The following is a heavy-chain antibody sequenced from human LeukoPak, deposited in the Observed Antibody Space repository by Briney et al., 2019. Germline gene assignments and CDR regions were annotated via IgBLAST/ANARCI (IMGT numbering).Heavy chain of an antibody. CDR3: ARRGGCINTSCNLDY. Sequence: GASVKVCCKTSGYTFTSYYMHWMRQAPGQGLERVGMINPNGGGTSSAQKFQGRVTMTRDTSTSTVYMDLSSLRSEDTAIYYCARRGGCINTSCNLDYWCQGTLVTVSS. CDR1: GYTFTSYY. V-gene: IGHV1-46*01. CDR2: INPNGGGT. J-gene: IGHJ4*02. D-gene: IGHD2-2*01.